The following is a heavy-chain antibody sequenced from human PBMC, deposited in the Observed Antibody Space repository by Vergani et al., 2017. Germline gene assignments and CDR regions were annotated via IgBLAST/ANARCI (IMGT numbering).Heavy chain of an antibody. CDR2: IYYSGGT. J-gene: IGHJ5*02. V-gene: IGHV4-31*03. Sequence: QVQLQESGPGLVKPSQTLSLTCTVSGGSISSGGYYWSWIRQHPGKGLELIGYIYYSGGTYYNPSLKSRVTISVDTSKNQFSLKLSSVTAADTAVYYCARGSTIFGVAFNWFDPWGQGTLVTVSS. D-gene: IGHD3-3*01. CDR1: GGSISSGGYY. CDR3: ARGSTIFGVAFNWFDP.